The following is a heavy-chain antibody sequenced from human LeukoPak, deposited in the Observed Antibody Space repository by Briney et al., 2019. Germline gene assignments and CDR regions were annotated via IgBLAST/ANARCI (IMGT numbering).Heavy chain of an antibody. Sequence: GGSLRLSCAASGFTVSSNYMSWVRQAPGKGLEWVSVIYSGGNTYYPDSVKGRFTISRENARNSLYLQMNSLRAGDTAVYYCVRALAGATTAFDYWGQGTLGTVSS. D-gene: IGHD1-26*01. V-gene: IGHV3-53*01. CDR1: GFTVSSNY. J-gene: IGHJ4*02. CDR2: IYSGGNT. CDR3: VRALAGATTAFDY.